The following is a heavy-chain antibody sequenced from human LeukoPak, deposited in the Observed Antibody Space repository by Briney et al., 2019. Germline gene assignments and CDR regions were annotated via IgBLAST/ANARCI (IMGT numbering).Heavy chain of an antibody. CDR1: GFTFSSYA. V-gene: IGHV3-30-3*01. J-gene: IGHJ4*02. CDR2: ISYDGSNK. CDR3: ARRYSSSWYCVDY. D-gene: IGHD6-13*01. Sequence: GGSLRLSCAASGFTFSSYAMHWVRQAPGKGLEWVAVISYDGSNKYYADSVKGRFTISRDNSKNTLYLQMNSLRAEDTAVYYCARRYSSSWYCVDYWGQGTLVTVSS.